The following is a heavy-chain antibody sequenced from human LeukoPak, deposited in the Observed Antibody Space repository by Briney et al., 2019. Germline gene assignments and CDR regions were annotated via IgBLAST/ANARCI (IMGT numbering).Heavy chain of an antibody. Sequence: GGSLRLSCAVSGFTFSSYAMSWVRQAPGKGPEWVSAISGSGGSTYYADSVKGRFTISRDNSKNTLYLQMNSLRAEDTAVYYCARDAYYYDSSGYYPLDYWGQGTLVTVSS. CDR1: GFTFSSYA. J-gene: IGHJ4*02. D-gene: IGHD3-22*01. CDR3: ARDAYYYDSSGYYPLDY. CDR2: ISGSGGST. V-gene: IGHV3-23*01.